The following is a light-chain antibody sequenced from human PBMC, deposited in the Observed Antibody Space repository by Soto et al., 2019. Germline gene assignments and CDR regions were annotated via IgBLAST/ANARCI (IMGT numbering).Light chain of an antibody. J-gene: IGKJ1*01. CDR3: QQFENYPQT. CDR2: DAS. Sequence: AIQLTQSPSSLSASVGDRVTITCRASQDISSALAWYQQKPGKAPKLLIYDASSLESGVPSRFSGSGSGTDFTLTISSLQPEDFATYFCQQFENYPQTFGQGTKVDIK. CDR1: QDISSA. V-gene: IGKV1D-13*01.